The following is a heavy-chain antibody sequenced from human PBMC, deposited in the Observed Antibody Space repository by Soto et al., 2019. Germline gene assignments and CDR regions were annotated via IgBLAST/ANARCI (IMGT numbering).Heavy chain of an antibody. J-gene: IGHJ6*02. D-gene: IGHD3-10*01. Sequence: QVHLVQSGAEVKKPGSSVKVSCKTSGGSFNNYAVSWGRQAPDQGLDGMGGIIPNFDTPNYAQKFQDRVTIIADESTSTVYMELRSLRSNDTAVYYCAVAMVREILIFESSGMHVWGQGTTVIVSS. CDR2: IIPNFDTP. CDR1: GGSFNNYA. V-gene: IGHV1-69*01. CDR3: AVAMVREILIFESSGMHV.